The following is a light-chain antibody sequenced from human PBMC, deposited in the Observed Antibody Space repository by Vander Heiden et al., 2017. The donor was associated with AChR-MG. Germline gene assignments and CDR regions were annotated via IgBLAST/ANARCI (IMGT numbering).Light chain of an antibody. Sequence: DIHLTPSPSSLSASVRLSVTIPCRASQSISNWLAWYQQKPGKAPKLLIYKASSLETGVPSRFSGSGSGTEFTLTISSLQPDDSATYYCQQYKSYPYSFGQGTKLEIK. J-gene: IGKJ2*03. CDR3: QQYKSYPYS. CDR1: QSISNW. V-gene: IGKV1-5*03. CDR2: KAS.